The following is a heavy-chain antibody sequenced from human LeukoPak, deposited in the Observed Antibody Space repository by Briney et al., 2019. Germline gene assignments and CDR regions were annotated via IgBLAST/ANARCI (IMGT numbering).Heavy chain of an antibody. CDR2: INSDGSST. J-gene: IGHJ3*02. Sequence: PGGSLRLSCAASGFTLSSYWMHWVRQAPGKGLVWVSRINSDGSSTSYADSVKGRFTISRDNAKSTLYLQMNSLRAEDTAVYYCATPSVHPEAFDIWGQGTMVTVSS. V-gene: IGHV3-74*01. D-gene: IGHD1-1*01. CDR3: ATPSVHPEAFDI. CDR1: GFTLSSYW.